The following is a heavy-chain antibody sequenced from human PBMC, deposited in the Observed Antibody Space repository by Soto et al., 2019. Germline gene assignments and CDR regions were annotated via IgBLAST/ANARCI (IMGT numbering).Heavy chain of an antibody. CDR2: IIPIFGTA. CDR1: GGTFSSYA. J-gene: IGHJ6*02. V-gene: IGHV1-69*13. CDR3: ARGLRGGYSGYDASAYYYGMDV. Sequence: GASVKVSCKASGGTFSSYAISWVRQAPGQGLEWMGGIIPIFGTANYAQKFQGRVTITADESTSTAYMELSSLRSEDTAVYYCARGLRGGYSGYDASAYYYGMDVWGQGTTVTVSS. D-gene: IGHD5-12*01.